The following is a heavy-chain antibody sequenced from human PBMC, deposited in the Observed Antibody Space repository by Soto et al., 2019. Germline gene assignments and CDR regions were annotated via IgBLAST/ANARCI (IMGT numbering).Heavy chain of an antibody. D-gene: IGHD5-12*01. Sequence: ASVKVSCKTSGYPFSMYGISWVRQAPGQGLEWMGWISAYNGNTNYAQKLQGRVTMTTDTSTSTAYMELRSLRSDDTAVYYCAREFSGYDLEYWGQGTLVTVSS. CDR3: AREFSGYDLEY. CDR1: GYPFSMYG. J-gene: IGHJ4*02. CDR2: ISAYNGNT. V-gene: IGHV1-18*01.